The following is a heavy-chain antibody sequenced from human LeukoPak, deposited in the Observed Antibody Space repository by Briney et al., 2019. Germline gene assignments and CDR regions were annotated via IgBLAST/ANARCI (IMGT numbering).Heavy chain of an antibody. J-gene: IGHJ4*02. CDR3: ARVGDYYGSGSYYGFADY. CDR1: GFTFSSYA. D-gene: IGHD3-10*01. CDR2: ISYDGSNK. Sequence: GGSLRLSFAASGFTFSSYAMHWVRQAPGKGLEWVAVISYDGSNKYYADSVKGRFTISRDNAKNSLYLQMNSLRAEDTAVYDCARVGDYYGSGSYYGFADYWGQGTLVTVSS. V-gene: IGHV3-30-3*01.